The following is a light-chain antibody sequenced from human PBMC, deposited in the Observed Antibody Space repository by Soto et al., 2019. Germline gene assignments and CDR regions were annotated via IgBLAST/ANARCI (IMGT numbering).Light chain of an antibody. Sequence: ELVLPQSPASLSLSPGESSTISGKASQSVQFNYVAWYQQKPGQAPRLRIYGASSRATGIPDRCSGSGSGMDVTLTSSSLAPEDFAVYDCQQSGDSQWTFGQGTKVDIK. J-gene: IGKJ1*01. CDR2: GAS. CDR3: QQSGDSQWT. V-gene: IGKV3-20*01. CDR1: QSVQFNY.